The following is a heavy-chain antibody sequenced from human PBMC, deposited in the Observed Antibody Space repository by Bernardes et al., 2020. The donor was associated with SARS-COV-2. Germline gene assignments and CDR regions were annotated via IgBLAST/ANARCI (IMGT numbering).Heavy chain of an antibody. CDR3: AREGSSGWHYFDY. Sequence: GGSLRLSCAASGFTVSSNYMSWVRQAPGKGLEWVSVIYSGGSTYYADSVKGRFTISRDHSKNTLYLQMNSLRAEDTAVYYCAREGSSGWHYFDYWGQGTLVTVSS. CDR2: IYSGGST. J-gene: IGHJ4*02. D-gene: IGHD6-19*01. CDR1: GFTVSSNY. V-gene: IGHV3-53*01.